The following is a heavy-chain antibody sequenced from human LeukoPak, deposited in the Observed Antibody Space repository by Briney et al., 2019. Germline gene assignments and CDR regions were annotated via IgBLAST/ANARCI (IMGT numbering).Heavy chain of an antibody. CDR1: VASITRYF. Sequence: SETLSLTRTLSVASITRYFWNWMRQPPGKELEWIGYISSGGSTNYNPSLKSRVTISIDTSKNQFSLKLTSATAADTAVYYCARVDDYKSTVFDYWGQGTLVTVSS. J-gene: IGHJ4*02. D-gene: IGHD5-12*01. CDR3: ARVDDYKSTVFDY. CDR2: ISSGGST. V-gene: IGHV4-59*01.